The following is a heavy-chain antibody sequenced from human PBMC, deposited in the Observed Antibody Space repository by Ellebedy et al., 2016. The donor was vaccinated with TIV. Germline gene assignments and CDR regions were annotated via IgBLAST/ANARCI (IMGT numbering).Heavy chain of an antibody. CDR2: IKTDGSEK. D-gene: IGHD2-21*02. CDR3: ARGGGCGSGDCWAFDY. V-gene: IGHV3-7*01. CDR1: GFSFSNFR. Sequence: GESLKISCAAWGFSFSNFRMSWVRQAPGKGLEWVAHIKTDGSEKYYVDSVKGRFTISSATAKNTLYLQMKSLRAEDTDVYYCARGGGCGSGDCWAFDYWGQGTLVTVSS. J-gene: IGHJ4*02.